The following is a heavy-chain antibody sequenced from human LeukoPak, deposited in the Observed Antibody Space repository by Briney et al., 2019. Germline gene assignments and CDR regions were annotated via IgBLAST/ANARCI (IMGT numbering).Heavy chain of an antibody. J-gene: IGHJ3*02. V-gene: IGHV3-11*06. D-gene: IGHD3-22*01. CDR2: ISPGGRYT. CDR1: GFTFGDYY. CDR3: ARDIRSYYDSSAYSPATFDI. Sequence: PGGSLRLSCAASGFTFGDYYLTWIRQAPGKGLECVSHISPGGRYTDYADSVKGRFTISRDNARNSLFLQMDSLRAEDTAVYYSARDIRSYYDSSAYSPATFDIWGQGTMVTVSS.